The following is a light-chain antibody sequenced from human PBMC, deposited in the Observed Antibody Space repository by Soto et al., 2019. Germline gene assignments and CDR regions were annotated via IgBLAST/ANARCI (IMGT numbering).Light chain of an antibody. V-gene: IGLV3-21*02. Sequence: SYELTQPPSVSVAPGQTAMITCGGDNIGSKSVHWYLQRPGQAPVLVVYDDSDRPSGIPERFSGSNSGNTATLTISRVEAGDEADFYCQIWDTTSNHVIFGGGTKVTVL. CDR2: DDS. CDR1: NIGSKS. J-gene: IGLJ2*01. CDR3: QIWDTTSNHVI.